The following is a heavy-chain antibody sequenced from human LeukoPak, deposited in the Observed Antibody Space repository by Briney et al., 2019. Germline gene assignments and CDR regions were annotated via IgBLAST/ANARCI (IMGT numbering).Heavy chain of an antibody. J-gene: IGHJ4*02. Sequence: GGSLRLSCAASGFTFSSFGMHWVRQAPGKGLEWVAVIWYDGSNKYYADSVKGRFTISRDNSKNTLYLQMNSLRAEDTAVYYCARRGGIHLDYFDYWGQGTLVTVSS. D-gene: IGHD3-16*01. CDR3: ARRGGIHLDYFDY. CDR2: IWYDGSNK. V-gene: IGHV3-33*01. CDR1: GFTFSSFG.